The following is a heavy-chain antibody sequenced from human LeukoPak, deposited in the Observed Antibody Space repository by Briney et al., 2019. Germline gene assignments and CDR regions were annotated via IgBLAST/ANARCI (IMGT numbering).Heavy chain of an antibody. CDR2: ISYDGSNK. J-gene: IGHJ4*02. Sequence: QPGRSLRLSCAASGFTFSYYGLHWVRQGPGKGLEWVAVISYDGSNKYYADSVKGRFTISRDNSKNTLYLQMNSLRAEDTAVYYCAREAYVLFDYWGQGTLVTVSS. D-gene: IGHD3-16*01. CDR3: AREAYVLFDY. CDR1: GFTFSYYG. V-gene: IGHV3-30*03.